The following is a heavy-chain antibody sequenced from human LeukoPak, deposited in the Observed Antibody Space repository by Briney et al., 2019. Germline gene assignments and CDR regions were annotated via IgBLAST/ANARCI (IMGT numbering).Heavy chain of an antibody. CDR2: INPGGDST. Sequence: ASVKVSCKASGYTFTSYDINWVRQAPGQGLEWMGIINPGGDSTNFAQNFQGRVTLTRDTSTSTVYMELSSLSSEDTAIYYCARTLSGSGISYWGQGTLVIVSS. V-gene: IGHV1-46*01. D-gene: IGHD3-10*01. J-gene: IGHJ4*02. CDR1: GYTFTSYD. CDR3: ARTLSGSGISY.